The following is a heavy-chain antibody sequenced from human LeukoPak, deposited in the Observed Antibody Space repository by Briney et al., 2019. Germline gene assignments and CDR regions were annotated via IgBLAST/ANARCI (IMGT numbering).Heavy chain of an antibody. Sequence: GGSLRLSCAASGFTFSSYSMNWVRQAPGKGLEWVSSISSSSSCIYYADSVKGRFTISRDNAKNSLYLQMNSLRAEDTAVYYCARDLPNTGAFDYWGQGTLVTVSS. V-gene: IGHV3-21*01. CDR3: ARDLPNTGAFDY. D-gene: IGHD7-27*01. J-gene: IGHJ4*02. CDR2: ISSSSSCI. CDR1: GFTFSSYS.